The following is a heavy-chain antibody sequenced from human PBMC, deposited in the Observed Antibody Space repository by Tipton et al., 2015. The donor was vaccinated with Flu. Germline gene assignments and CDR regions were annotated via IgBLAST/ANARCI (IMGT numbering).Heavy chain of an antibody. J-gene: IGHJ4*02. CDR1: GHSVSSGYY. CDR2: IYHIENI. D-gene: IGHD1-26*01. Sequence: TLSLTCAVSGHSVSSGYYWGWIRQPPGKGLEWIGTIYHIENIFYNPSLKSRVTISVDTSKNEFSLNLSSATAADTAVYFCASLNGGSPQSLYYFDYWGQGALVAVSS. V-gene: IGHV4-38-2*01. CDR3: ASLNGGSPQSLYYFDY.